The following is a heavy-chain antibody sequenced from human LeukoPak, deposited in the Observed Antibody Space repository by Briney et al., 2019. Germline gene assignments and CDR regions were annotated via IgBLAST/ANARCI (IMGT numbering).Heavy chain of an antibody. J-gene: IGHJ4*02. CDR1: GFTFSSYA. V-gene: IGHV3-30*04. CDR2: ISYDGSNK. CDR3: VGGDLAPDY. Sequence: PGGSLRLSGAASGFTFSSYAMHWVRQAPGKGLEWVAVISYDGSNKYYADSVKGRFTISRDNSKNTLYLQMNSLRAEDTAVYYCVGGDLAPDYWGQGTLVTVSS. D-gene: IGHD4-17*01.